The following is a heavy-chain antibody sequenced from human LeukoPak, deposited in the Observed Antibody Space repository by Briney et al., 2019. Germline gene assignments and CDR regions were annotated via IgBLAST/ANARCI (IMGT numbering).Heavy chain of an antibody. CDR3: ARVVYCTGGICQIFAFDT. V-gene: IGHV3-11*01. Sequence: GESLRLACAASGFTFSDYYMSWIRQTPGKGLEWVSYISSSGSAIFYADSVKGRFIISRDNTKNSLYLQMNSLRAEDTAVYYCARVVYCTGGICQIFAFDTWGQGTMVTVSS. D-gene: IGHD2-8*02. J-gene: IGHJ3*02. CDR2: ISSSGSAI. CDR1: GFTFSDYY.